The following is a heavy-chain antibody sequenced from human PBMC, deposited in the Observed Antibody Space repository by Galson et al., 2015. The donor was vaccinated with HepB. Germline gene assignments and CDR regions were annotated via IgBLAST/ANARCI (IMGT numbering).Heavy chain of an antibody. J-gene: IGHJ3*02. D-gene: IGHD1-7*01. V-gene: IGHV1-18*01. Sequence: SVTVSCKASGSTFTSYGISWVRQAPGQGLEWMGWISAYNGNTNYAQKLQGRVTMTTDTSTSTAYMELRSLRSDDTAVYYCARGHNWNSLNAFDIWGQGTMVTVSS. CDR1: GSTFTSYG. CDR2: ISAYNGNT. CDR3: ARGHNWNSLNAFDI.